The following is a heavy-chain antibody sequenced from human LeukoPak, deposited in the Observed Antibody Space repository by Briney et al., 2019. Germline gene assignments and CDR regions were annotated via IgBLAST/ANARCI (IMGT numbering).Heavy chain of an antibody. Sequence: SETLSLTCTVSGGSISSYYWTWIRQPAGKGLEWIGRIYPSGSTNYNPSLKSRVTMSVDTSKNQFSLKLNSVTAADTAAYYCARENSGSYRQFDYWGQGTLVTVSS. V-gene: IGHV4-4*07. CDR1: GGSISSYY. CDR2: IYPSGST. J-gene: IGHJ4*02. D-gene: IGHD1-26*01. CDR3: ARENSGSYRQFDY.